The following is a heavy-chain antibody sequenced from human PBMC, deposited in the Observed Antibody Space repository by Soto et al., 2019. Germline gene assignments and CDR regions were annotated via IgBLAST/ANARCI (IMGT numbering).Heavy chain of an antibody. D-gene: IGHD3-10*01. J-gene: IGHJ4*02. CDR2: ISAYNGIT. Sequence: QVQLVQSGAEVKKPGASVKVSCKASGYTFTSYGISWVRQAPGQGLEWMGWISAYNGITNYAQKLQGRVTMTTDTSTSTAYMELRSLRSDDTAVYYCARVYRITMVRGELSEYWGQGTLVTVSS. CDR1: GYTFTSYG. V-gene: IGHV1-18*01. CDR3: ARVYRITMVRGELSEY.